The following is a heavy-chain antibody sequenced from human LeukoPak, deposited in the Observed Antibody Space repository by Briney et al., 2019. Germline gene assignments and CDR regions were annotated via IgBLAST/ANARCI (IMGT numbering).Heavy chain of an antibody. J-gene: IGHJ5*02. V-gene: IGHV3-11*04. Sequence: GGSLRLSCAASGFTFSDYYMSWIRQAPGKGLEWVSYISSSGSTIYYADSVKGRFTISRDNAKNSLYLQMNSLRAEDTAVYYCARDEGFDWLLSGGNWFDPWGQGTLVTVSS. CDR2: ISSSGSTI. CDR3: ARDEGFDWLLSGGNWFDP. D-gene: IGHD3-9*01. CDR1: GFTFSDYY.